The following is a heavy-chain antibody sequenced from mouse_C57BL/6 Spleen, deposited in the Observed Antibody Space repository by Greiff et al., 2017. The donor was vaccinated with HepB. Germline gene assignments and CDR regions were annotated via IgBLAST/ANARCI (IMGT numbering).Heavy chain of an antibody. Sequence: EVQLQQSGPELVKPGASVKMSCKASGYTFTDYNMHWVKQSHGKSLEWIGYINPNNGGTSYNQKFKGKDTLTVNKSSSTAYLELRSLTSEDSAVYYGEKRSPYDYGSSHWYFDVWGKGTTVTVSS. V-gene: IGHV1-22*01. CDR3: EKRSPYDYGSSHWYFDV. D-gene: IGHD1-1*01. CDR1: GYTFTDYN. CDR2: INPNNGGT. J-gene: IGHJ1*03.